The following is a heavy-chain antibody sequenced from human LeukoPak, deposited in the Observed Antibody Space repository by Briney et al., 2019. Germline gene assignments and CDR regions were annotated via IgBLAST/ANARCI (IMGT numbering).Heavy chain of an antibody. CDR3: AKGPQLNSGYHPDY. CDR1: GFTFSSVA. D-gene: IGHD5-18*01. Sequence: GGSLRLSCAASGFTFSSVAMTWVRQAPGKGLEWVSTITGSDDRTYYADSVKGRFTISRDYSKNTVHLQMNSLRVEGTAIFYCAKGPQLNSGYHPDYWGQGVLVTVSS. V-gene: IGHV3-23*01. CDR2: ITGSDDRT. J-gene: IGHJ4*02.